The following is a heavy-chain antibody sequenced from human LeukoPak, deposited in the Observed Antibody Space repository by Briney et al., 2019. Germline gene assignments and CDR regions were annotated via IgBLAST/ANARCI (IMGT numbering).Heavy chain of an antibody. CDR2: INHSGST. CDR3: ARVYYYDSSGYYYDYYYYYMDV. CDR1: GGSFSGYD. V-gene: IGHV4-34*01. D-gene: IGHD3-22*01. J-gene: IGHJ6*03. Sequence: SETLSLTCAVYGGSFSGYDWSWIRQPPGKGLEWIGEINHSGSTNYNPSLKSRVTISVDTSKNQFSLKLSSVTAADTAVYYCARVYYYDSSGYYYDYYYYYMDVWGKGTTVTISS.